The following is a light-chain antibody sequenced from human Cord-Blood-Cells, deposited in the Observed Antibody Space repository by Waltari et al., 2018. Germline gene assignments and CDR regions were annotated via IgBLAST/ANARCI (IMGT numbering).Light chain of an antibody. CDR3: QQYGRGLT. J-gene: IGKJ4*01. CDR1: QSVSSSY. CDR2: GAS. Sequence: EIVLTQSPGTRSLSPRERATLSCRASQSVSSSYLAWYQQKPGQAPRLLIYGASSRATGIPDRFSGSGSGTDFTLTISRLEPEDFAVYYCQQYGRGLTFGGGTKVEIK. V-gene: IGKV3-20*01.